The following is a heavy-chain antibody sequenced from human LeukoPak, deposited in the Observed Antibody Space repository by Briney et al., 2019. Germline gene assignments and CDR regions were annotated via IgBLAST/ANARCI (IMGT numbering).Heavy chain of an antibody. CDR3: ARDQDLNWYFDL. Sequence: ASVKDSCKASGSTFTDYYINWVRQAPGQGLEWMGWINPNTGGTNYAQNFQGRVTMTRDTSISTAYMDLSRLSSDDTAVYYCARDQDLNWYFDLWGRGTLVTVSS. CDR1: GSTFTDYY. J-gene: IGHJ2*01. V-gene: IGHV1-2*02. CDR2: INPNTGGT.